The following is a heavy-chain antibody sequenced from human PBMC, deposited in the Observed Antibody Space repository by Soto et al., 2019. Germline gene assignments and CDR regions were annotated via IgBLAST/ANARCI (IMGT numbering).Heavy chain of an antibody. CDR1: GYTFANYW. Sequence: PGESLKISCQSSGYTFANYWIVWVRQMPGKGLEWMGIIYPSDSTVKYSPSVQGQVTMSVDKSISTAYLQWSSLKASDTAIYYCARHRGYGSRSYIDYWGQGTLVTVSS. D-gene: IGHD3-10*01. CDR2: IYPSDSTV. J-gene: IGHJ4*02. CDR3: ARHRGYGSRSYIDY. V-gene: IGHV5-51*01.